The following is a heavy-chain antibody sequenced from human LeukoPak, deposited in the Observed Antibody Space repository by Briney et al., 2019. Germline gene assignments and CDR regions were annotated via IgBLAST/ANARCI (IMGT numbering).Heavy chain of an antibody. J-gene: IGHJ5*02. CDR1: GYTFTSYD. D-gene: IGHD6-13*01. Sequence: ASVTVSCKASGYTFTSYDINWVRQATGQGLEWMGWMNPNSGNTGYAQKFQGRVTITRNTSISTAYMELSSLRSEDTAVYYCAREGSSWYGGNWFDPWGQGTLVTVSS. CDR2: MNPNSGNT. V-gene: IGHV1-8*03. CDR3: AREGSSWYGGNWFDP.